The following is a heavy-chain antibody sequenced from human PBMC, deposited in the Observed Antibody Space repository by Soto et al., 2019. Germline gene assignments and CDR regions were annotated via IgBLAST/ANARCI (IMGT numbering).Heavy chain of an antibody. CDR1: GDTFTSYG. CDR3: ARDKHERDCSSTSCYFPAY. V-gene: IGHV1-18*01. CDR2: ISAYNGNT. D-gene: IGHD2-2*01. J-gene: IGHJ4*02. Sequence: ASVKVSCKASGDTFTSYGISWVRQAPGQGLEWMGWISAYNGNTNYAQKLQGRVTMTTDTSTSTAYMELRSLRSDDTAVYYCARDKHERDCSSTSCYFPAYWGQGTLVTVSS.